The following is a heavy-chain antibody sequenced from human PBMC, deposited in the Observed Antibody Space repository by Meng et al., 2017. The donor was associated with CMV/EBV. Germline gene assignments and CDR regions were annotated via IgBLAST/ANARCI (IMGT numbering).Heavy chain of an antibody. CDR3: ARGAKRNWFDP. V-gene: IGHV1-18*01. CDR1: GYTFTSYC. Sequence: SCKASGYTFTSYCISWVRQAPGQGLEWMGWISAYTGNTNYAQKLQGRVTMTTDTSTSTAYMELRSLRSDDTAVYYCARGAKRNWFDPWGQGTLVTVSS. CDR2: ISAYTGNT. J-gene: IGHJ5*02. D-gene: IGHD1-1*01.